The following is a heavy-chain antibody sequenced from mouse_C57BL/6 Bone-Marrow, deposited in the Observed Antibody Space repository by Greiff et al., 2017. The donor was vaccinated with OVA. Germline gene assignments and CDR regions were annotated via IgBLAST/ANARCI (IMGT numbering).Heavy chain of an antibody. Sequence: EVMLVESGGDLVKPGGSLKLSCAASGFTFSSYGMSWVRQTPDKRLEWVATISSGGSYTYYPDSVKGRFTISRDNAKNTLYLQMSSLKSEDTAMYYCARRLGRSWGQGTLVTVSA. D-gene: IGHD4-1*01. J-gene: IGHJ3*01. V-gene: IGHV5-6*02. CDR3: ARRLGRS. CDR2: ISSGGSYT. CDR1: GFTFSSYG.